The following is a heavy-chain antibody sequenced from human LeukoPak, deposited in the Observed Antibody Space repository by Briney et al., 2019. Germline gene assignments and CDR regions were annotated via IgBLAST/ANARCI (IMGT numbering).Heavy chain of an antibody. V-gene: IGHV5-51*01. D-gene: IGHD3-10*01. CDR1: AYSFTSCW. CDR3: AGRGVVMVPLDP. J-gene: IGHJ5*02. Sequence: GESLKISSKGAAYSFTSCWFGWVRQMPGKGLVWMGIIYPGDSDTRYTPSFQGRVTISADKSISTAYLQWSSLKASDTAMYDCAGRGVVMVPLDPGGQETLVTVSS. CDR2: IYPGDSDT.